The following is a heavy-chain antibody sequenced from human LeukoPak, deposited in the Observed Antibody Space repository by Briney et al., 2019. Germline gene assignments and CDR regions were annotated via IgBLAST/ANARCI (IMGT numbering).Heavy chain of an antibody. D-gene: IGHD2-2*01. CDR2: INSDGSST. Sequence: GGSLRLSCAASGFTFSSYWMHWVRQAPGKGLVWVSRINSDGSSTSYADSVKGRFTISRDNAKNTLYLQMNSLRAEDTAVYYCAREEGYCSSTSCLPYYYYYGMDVWGQGTTVTVSS. CDR1: GFTFSSYW. CDR3: AREEGYCSSTSCLPYYYYYGMDV. J-gene: IGHJ6*02. V-gene: IGHV3-74*01.